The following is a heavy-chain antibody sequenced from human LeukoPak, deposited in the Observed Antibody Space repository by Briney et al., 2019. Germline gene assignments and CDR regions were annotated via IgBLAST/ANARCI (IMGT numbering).Heavy chain of an antibody. CDR2: VYTSGST. J-gene: IGHJ6*04. CDR1: GASISSYW. V-gene: IGHV4-4*07. CDR3: AGLYV. Sequence: PSETLSLTCTVSGASISSYWWSWIRQPAGKGLEWIGRVYTSGSTTYNPSLRSRVTMSVDTSKNVLSLKLNSVTAADTAVYYCAGLYVWGKGTTVTISS. D-gene: IGHD2-15*01.